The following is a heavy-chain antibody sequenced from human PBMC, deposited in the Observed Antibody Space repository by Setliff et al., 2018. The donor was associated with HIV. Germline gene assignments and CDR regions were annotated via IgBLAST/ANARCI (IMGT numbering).Heavy chain of an antibody. CDR3: ARARLQGIVTAVGPRDNCLDP. J-gene: IGHJ5*02. CDR2: ISAYNGNT. V-gene: IGHV1-18*01. D-gene: IGHD1-26*01. Sequence: ASVKVSCKASGYSFINYGTSWVRQAPGQGLEWMGWISAYNGNTDYAPRLLGRVTMTTDTSTSTAYMGLRSLSSDDTAVYYCARARLQGIVTAVGPRDNCLDPWGQGTRVTVSS. CDR1: GYSFINYG.